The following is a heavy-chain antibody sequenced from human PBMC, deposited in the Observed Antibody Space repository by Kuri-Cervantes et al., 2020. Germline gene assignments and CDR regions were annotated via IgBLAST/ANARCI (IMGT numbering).Heavy chain of an antibody. J-gene: IGHJ4*02. D-gene: IGHD2-15*01. CDR3: ARVYCSGGSCSTFDY. CDR2: IYSGGST. V-gene: IGHV3-66*02. CDR1: GFTFSNYW. Sequence: GESLKISYAVPGFTFSNYWMSWVRQAPGKGLEWVSVIYSGGSTYYADSVKGRFTISRDNSKNTLYLQMNSLRAEDTAVYYCARVYCSGGSCSTFDYWGQGTLVTVSS.